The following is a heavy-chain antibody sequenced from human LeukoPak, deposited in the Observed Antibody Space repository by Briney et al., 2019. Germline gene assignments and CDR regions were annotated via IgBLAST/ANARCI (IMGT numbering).Heavy chain of an antibody. Sequence: GESLKISCKGSGYTFTTYWIGWVRQMPGKGLEWMGIIYPGDSDTRYSPSFQGQVTISADKSISTAYLQWSSPKASDTAMYYCARRYYDNTGYGCFDPWGQGTLVTVSS. V-gene: IGHV5-51*01. J-gene: IGHJ5*02. CDR2: IYPGDSDT. CDR3: ARRYYDNTGYGCFDP. CDR1: GYTFTTYW. D-gene: IGHD3-22*01.